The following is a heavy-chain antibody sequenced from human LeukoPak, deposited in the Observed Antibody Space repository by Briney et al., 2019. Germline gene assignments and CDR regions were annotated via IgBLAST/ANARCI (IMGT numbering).Heavy chain of an antibody. Sequence: GGSLRLSCAASGFTFSSYAMSWVRQAPGKGLEWVSAISGSGGSTYYADSVKGRFTISRDNSKSTLYLQMNSLRAEDTAVYYWGRAHGRGYYYYGMDVWGQGTTVTVSS. D-gene: IGHD1-26*01. J-gene: IGHJ6*02. CDR2: ISGSGGST. CDR1: GFTFSSYA. V-gene: IGHV3-23*01. CDR3: GRAHGRGYYYYGMDV.